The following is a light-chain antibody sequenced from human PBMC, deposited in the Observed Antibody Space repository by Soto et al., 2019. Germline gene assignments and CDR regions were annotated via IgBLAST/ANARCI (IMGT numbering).Light chain of an antibody. CDR3: SSFSSTSTLYV. CDR2: EVS. V-gene: IGLV2-14*01. CDR1: NSDVGGHNY. Sequence: QSALTQPASVSGSPGQSITISCTGTNSDVGGHNYVSWYQHHPGKAPKLMIYEVSNRASGVSNRFSGSKSANTGSLTISGLQAGDEADYHCSSFSSTSTLYVFGTGTKVTVL. J-gene: IGLJ1*01.